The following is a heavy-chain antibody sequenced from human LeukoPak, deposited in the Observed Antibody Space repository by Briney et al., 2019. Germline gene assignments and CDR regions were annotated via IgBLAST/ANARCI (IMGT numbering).Heavy chain of an antibody. V-gene: IGHV3-48*04. CDR3: ARCRQEICGDDGYPFRH. CDR2: ISGSSSSSDCGAI. CDR1: GFTFSTYS. J-gene: IGHJ1*01. D-gene: IGHD2-21*02. Sequence: PGGSLRLSCTASGFTFSTYSMNWVRQAPGRGLEWVSDISGSSSSSDCGAIQYADSVKGRFTISRDNAKNSLYLQMSSLRADDTAVYYCARCRQEICGDDGYPFRHWGQGTLVTVSS.